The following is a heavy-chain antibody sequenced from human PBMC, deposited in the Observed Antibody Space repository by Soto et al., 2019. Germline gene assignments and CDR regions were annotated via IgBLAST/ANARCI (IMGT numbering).Heavy chain of an antibody. CDR2: INTNNGGA. V-gene: IGHV1-2*02. CDR1: GYIFTEYH. J-gene: IGHJ5*02. Sequence: ASVKVSCKASGYIFTEYHIHWVRQAPGQGLEFMGWINTNNGGAGSAQQFQGRVTVTRDTSINTVYLELSNLRSDDTAVYFCAKERGSSSLRPSYNWFDTWGQGTLVTVSS. D-gene: IGHD6-13*01. CDR3: AKERGSSSLRPSYNWFDT.